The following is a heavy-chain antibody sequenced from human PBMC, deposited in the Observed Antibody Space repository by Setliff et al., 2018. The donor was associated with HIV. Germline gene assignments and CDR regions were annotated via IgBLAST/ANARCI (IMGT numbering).Heavy chain of an antibody. CDR2: FYTSGST. Sequence: SETLSLTCTVSGGSINTYYWSRIRQPAGKGLEWIGRFYTSGSTNYNPSLKSRVIMSVDTSKNQFSLKLSSVTAADTAVYYCARDRLTYYFDYWGQGILVTVSS. V-gene: IGHV4-4*07. J-gene: IGHJ4*02. CDR1: GGSINTYY. CDR3: ARDRLTYYFDY. D-gene: IGHD3-22*01.